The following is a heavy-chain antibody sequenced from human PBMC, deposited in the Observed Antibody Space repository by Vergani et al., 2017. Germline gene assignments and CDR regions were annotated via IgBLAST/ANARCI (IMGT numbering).Heavy chain of an antibody. J-gene: IGHJ4*02. CDR3: AITRDYYDSSGPLGY. V-gene: IGHV3-23*01. CDR2: ISGSGGST. Sequence: EVQLLESGGGLVQPGGSLRLSCAASGFTFSSYAMSWVRQAPGKGLEWVSAISGSGGSTYYADSVKGRFTISRDNSKNKLYLQMNSLRAEDTAVYYCAITRDYYDSSGPLGYWGQGTLVTVSS. D-gene: IGHD3-22*01. CDR1: GFTFSSYA.